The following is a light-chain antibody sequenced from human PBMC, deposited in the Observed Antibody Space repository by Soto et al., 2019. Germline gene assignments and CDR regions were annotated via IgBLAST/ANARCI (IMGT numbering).Light chain of an antibody. CDR2: SND. CDR3: AAWDDSLNGLV. CDR1: GSNIGRYA. J-gene: IGLJ2*01. V-gene: IGLV1-44*01. Sequence: QSVLTQPPSTSGTPGLRVTVSCSGSGSNIGRYAVNWYQQLPGTAPKLLIYSNDQRPSGVPDRFSGSKSGTSVSLAISGLLSEDEADYYCAAWDDSLNGLVIGGGTKLPVL.